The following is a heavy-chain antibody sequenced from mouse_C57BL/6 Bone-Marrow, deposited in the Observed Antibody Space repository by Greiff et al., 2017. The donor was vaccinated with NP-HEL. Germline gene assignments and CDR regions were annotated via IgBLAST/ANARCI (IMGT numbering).Heavy chain of an antibody. J-gene: IGHJ4*01. D-gene: IGHD2-1*01. V-gene: IGHV5-9-1*02. CDR2: ISSGGDYI. CDR1: GFTFSSYA. Sequence: DVMLVESGEGLVKPGGSLKLSCAASGFTFSSYAMSWVRQTPEKRLEWVAYISSGGDYIYYADTVKGRFTISRDNARNTLYLQMSSLKSEDTAMYYCTSPIYYGKGAMDYWGQGTSVTVSS. CDR3: TSPIYYGKGAMDY.